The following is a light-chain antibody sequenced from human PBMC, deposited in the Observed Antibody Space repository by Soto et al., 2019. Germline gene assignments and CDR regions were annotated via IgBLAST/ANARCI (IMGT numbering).Light chain of an antibody. CDR2: GAS. V-gene: IGKV3-15*01. CDR3: QQRSNWPTLT. Sequence: EIAMTQSPATLSVSPGERATLSCRATQTVTSNLAWYQQKPGQAHRLLIYGASTRATGIPARFSGSGSGTEFTLTISSLQSEDFAVYYCQQRSNWPTLTFGQGTRLEIK. CDR1: QTVTSN. J-gene: IGKJ5*01.